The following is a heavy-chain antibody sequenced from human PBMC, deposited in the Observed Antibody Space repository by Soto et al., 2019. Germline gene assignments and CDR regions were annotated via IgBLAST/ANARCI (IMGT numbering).Heavy chain of an antibody. J-gene: IGHJ4*02. V-gene: IGHV4-39*01. D-gene: IGHD6-13*01. CDR1: GCAISSSSYY. Sequence: QVQLQESGPGLVKPSETLSLPCTVSGCAISSSSYYWGWIRQPPGKGLEWIGSISYSGSNYYNPSVGSRVTISVNTSQTEFSLKLRSVTAANTAVDYCARHQFEMVVMAAAEVDYWCQGTLVTVSS. CDR3: ARHQFEMVVMAAAEVDY. CDR2: ISYSGSN.